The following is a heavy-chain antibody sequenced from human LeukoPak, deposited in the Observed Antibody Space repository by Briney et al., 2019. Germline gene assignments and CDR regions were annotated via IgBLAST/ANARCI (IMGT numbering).Heavy chain of an antibody. CDR2: IRYDGSNK. V-gene: IGHV3-30*02. Sequence: GGSLRLSCAASGFTFSGYAMHWVRQAAGKGLEWVAFIRYDGSNKYYADSVKGRFTISRDNSKNTLYLQMNSLRPEDTAVYYCARRPEDCSGNSCYTAPDYWGQGTLVTVSS. D-gene: IGHD2-15*01. CDR1: GFTFSGYA. CDR3: ARRPEDCSGNSCYTAPDY. J-gene: IGHJ4*02.